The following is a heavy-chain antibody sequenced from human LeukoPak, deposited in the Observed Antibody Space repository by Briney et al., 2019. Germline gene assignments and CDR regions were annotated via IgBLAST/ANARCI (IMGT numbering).Heavy chain of an antibody. V-gene: IGHV4-59*01. J-gene: IGHJ5*02. Sequence: SETLSLTCTVSGGSISSYYWSWIRQPPGKGLEWIGYIYYSGSTNYNPSPKRQVTISVDTSKNQFSLTLSSVTAADTAVYYCARITLIAAAGGWFDPWGQGTLVTVSS. D-gene: IGHD6-13*01. CDR3: ARITLIAAAGGWFDP. CDR2: IYYSGST. CDR1: GGSISSYY.